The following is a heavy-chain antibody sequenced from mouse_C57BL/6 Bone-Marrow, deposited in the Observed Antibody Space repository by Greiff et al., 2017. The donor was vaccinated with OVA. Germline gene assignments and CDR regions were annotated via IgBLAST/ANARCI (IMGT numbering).Heavy chain of an antibody. Sequence: QVQLQQSGPELVKPGASVKISCKASGYSFTSYYIHWVKQRPGQGLEWIGWIYPGSGNTKYNEKFKGKATLTADTSSSTAYMQLSSLTSEDSVVYYCARRTGCGAMDYWGQGTSVTVSS. V-gene: IGHV1-66*01. CDR1: GYSFTSYY. J-gene: IGHJ4*01. D-gene: IGHD4-1*01. CDR3: ARRTGCGAMDY. CDR2: IYPGSGNT.